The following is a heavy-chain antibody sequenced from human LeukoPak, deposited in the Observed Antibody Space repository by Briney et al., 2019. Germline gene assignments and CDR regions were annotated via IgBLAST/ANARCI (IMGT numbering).Heavy chain of an antibody. J-gene: IGHJ4*02. CDR1: GGSFSGYY. Sequence: KTSETLSLTYAVYGGSFSGYYWSWIRQPPGKGLEWIGEINHSGSTNYNPSLKSRVTISVDTSKNQFSLKLSSVTAADTAVYYCARGPHRIAAAGTDFDYWGQGTLVTVSS. CDR2: INHSGST. D-gene: IGHD6-13*01. CDR3: ARGPHRIAAAGTDFDY. V-gene: IGHV4-34*01.